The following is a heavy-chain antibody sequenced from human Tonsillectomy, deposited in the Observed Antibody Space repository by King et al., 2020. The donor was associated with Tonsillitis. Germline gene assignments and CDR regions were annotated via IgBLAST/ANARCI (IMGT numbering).Heavy chain of an antibody. D-gene: IGHD5-24*01. Sequence: AQLVQSGAEVKKPGSSVTVSCKTSGGSFSSHIITWVRQAPGQGLECMGQILPTFGTANYAQKFQGRVTITADESTSTAFMELSSLRSEDTAVYFCARIAEGYNYAFDIWGQGTMVTVSS. V-gene: IGHV1-69*01. CDR2: ILPTFGTA. J-gene: IGHJ3*02. CDR3: ARIAEGYNYAFDI. CDR1: GGSFSSHI.